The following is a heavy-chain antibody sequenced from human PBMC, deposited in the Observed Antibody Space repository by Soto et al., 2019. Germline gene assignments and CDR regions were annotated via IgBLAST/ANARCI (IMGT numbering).Heavy chain of an antibody. V-gene: IGHV3-23*01. J-gene: IGHJ4*02. Sequence: EFQLLESGGALVQPGGSLRVSCAASGFTFSNYVMTWVRQAPGKGLEWVSAVSPSGGYADYADSVKGRFTISRDNSKHTGYIRMNSLRGEYTAIYYCAKRGVSAGYYLDSWGQGTLVTVSS. CDR3: AKRGVSAGYYLDS. CDR2: VSPSGGYA. CDR1: GFTFSNYV. D-gene: IGHD3-10*01.